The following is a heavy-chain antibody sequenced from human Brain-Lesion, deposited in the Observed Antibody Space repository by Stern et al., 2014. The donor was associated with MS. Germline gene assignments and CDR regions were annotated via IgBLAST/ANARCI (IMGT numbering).Heavy chain of an antibody. D-gene: IGHD2-2*01. CDR2: MNPYRGNT. CDR1: GYTFSSYD. Sequence: QVQLVESGAEVKKPGASVKVSCKASGYTFSSYDITWVRQASGHGLEWMGWMNPYRGNTGYAQKFKGRVSMTSDPSISTVYMELTSLTSDDTAVYFCARAVRNQLLSEYWGQGTRVTVSS. J-gene: IGHJ4*02. V-gene: IGHV1-8*01. CDR3: ARAVRNQLLSEY.